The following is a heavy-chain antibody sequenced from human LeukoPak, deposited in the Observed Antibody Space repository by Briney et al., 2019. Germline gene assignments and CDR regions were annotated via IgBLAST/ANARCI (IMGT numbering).Heavy chain of an antibody. CDR1: GFTFSNYG. J-gene: IGHJ4*02. D-gene: IGHD1-7*01. V-gene: IGHV3-33*01. Sequence: GGPLRLSCAASGFTFSNYGMHWVRQAPGKGLEWVAVIRPDGSHISYVDPVKGRFTISRDNSNNMLYLQMSSLRAEDTALYYCLREVDWKYAFDYWGRGTLVTVSS. CDR3: LREVDWKYAFDY. CDR2: IRPDGSHI.